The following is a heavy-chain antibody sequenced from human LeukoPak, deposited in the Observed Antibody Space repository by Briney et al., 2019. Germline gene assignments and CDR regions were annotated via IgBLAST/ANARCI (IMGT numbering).Heavy chain of an antibody. J-gene: IGHJ4*02. CDR2: ISGTGGST. V-gene: IGHV3-23*01. CDR3: AKGLAAAATIDY. D-gene: IGHD6-13*01. CDR1: GFTFSSYA. Sequence: PGESLRLSCAASGFTFSSYAMSWVRQAPGKGLEWVSAISGTGGSTYYADSVKGRFAISRDNSKNTLYLQMNSLRAEDTAIYYCAKGLAAAATIDYWGQGTLVTVSS.